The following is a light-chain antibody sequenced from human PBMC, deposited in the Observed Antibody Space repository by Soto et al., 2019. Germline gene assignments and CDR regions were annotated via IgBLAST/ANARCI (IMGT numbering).Light chain of an antibody. CDR2: DAS. CDR1: QSVSSY. J-gene: IGKJ3*01. CDR3: QQRSNWPPLT. V-gene: IGKV3-11*01. Sequence: EIVLTQSPATLSLSPGERATLSCRASQSVSSYLAWYQQKPGQAPRLLIYDASNRAAGIPARFSGSGSGTDVPLTISSLEPEDFAIYYCQQRSNWPPLTFGPGTKVDF.